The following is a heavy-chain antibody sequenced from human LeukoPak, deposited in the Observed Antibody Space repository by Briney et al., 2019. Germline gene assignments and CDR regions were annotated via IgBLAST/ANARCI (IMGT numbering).Heavy chain of an antibody. CDR2: ISNSGNTI. V-gene: IGHV3-48*04. D-gene: IGHD3-16*01. CDR1: GFTFSSYA. J-gene: IGHJ4*02. Sequence: SGGSLRLSCAASGFTFSSYAMSWVRQAPGKGLEWVSYISNSGNTIKEADSVKGRFTISRDNAQNSLYLQMKSLRAEDTAVYYCARYRVITNDYFDYWGQGTLVSVSS. CDR3: ARYRVITNDYFDY.